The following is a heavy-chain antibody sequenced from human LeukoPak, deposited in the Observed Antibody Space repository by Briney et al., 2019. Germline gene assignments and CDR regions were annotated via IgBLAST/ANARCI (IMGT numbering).Heavy chain of an antibody. Sequence: GGSLRLSCAASGFTFDDYAMHWVRQAPGKGLEWVSGISWNSGSIGYADSVKGRFTISRDNAKNSLYLQMNSLRAEDTALYYCAKDIDILTGYTPYGMDVWGQGTTVIVSS. J-gene: IGHJ6*02. CDR3: AKDIDILTGYTPYGMDV. V-gene: IGHV3-9*01. D-gene: IGHD3-9*01. CDR2: ISWNSGSI. CDR1: GFTFDDYA.